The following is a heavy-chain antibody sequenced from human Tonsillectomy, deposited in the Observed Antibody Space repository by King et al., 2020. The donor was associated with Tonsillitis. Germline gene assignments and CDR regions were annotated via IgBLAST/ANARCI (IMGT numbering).Heavy chain of an antibody. CDR1: GFTFSNYG. CDR2: ISYVGGNK. D-gene: IGHD5-18*01. Sequence: QVQLVESGGGVVQPGRSLRLSCAASGFTFSNYGMHWVRQAPGKGLEWVAAISYVGGNKDYTDSVKGRFTISRDTSKNTLFLQMNTLRAEDTAVYFCARAWTQLQFHYWYFDLWGRGTLVTVSS. J-gene: IGHJ2*01. CDR3: ARAWTQLQFHYWYFDL. V-gene: IGHV3-33*05.